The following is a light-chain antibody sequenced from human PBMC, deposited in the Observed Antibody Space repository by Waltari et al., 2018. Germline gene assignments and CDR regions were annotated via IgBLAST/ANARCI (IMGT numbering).Light chain of an antibody. CDR2: EVT. J-gene: IGLJ2*01. Sequence: QSALTQPASVSGSPGQSLTISCTGTSSDVGKYNLVSWYQQHPGKVPKVMIYEVTKRPSGVSNRFSGSKSGNTASLTISGLQAEDEADYYCCSYAGSCIVIFGGGTKLTVL. V-gene: IGLV2-23*02. CDR1: SSDVGKYNL. CDR3: CSYAGSCIVI.